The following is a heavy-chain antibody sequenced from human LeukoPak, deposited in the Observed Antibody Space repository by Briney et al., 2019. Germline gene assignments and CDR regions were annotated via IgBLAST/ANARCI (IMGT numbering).Heavy chain of an antibody. CDR1: GGSISSSSYY. V-gene: IGHV4-39*01. CDR2: IYYSGST. D-gene: IGHD2-15*01. J-gene: IGHJ4*02. CDR3: ARHVWVVAAQDFDY. Sequence: KPSETLSLTCTVSGGSISSSSYYWGWIRQPPGKGLEWIGSIYYSGSTYYNLSLKSRVTISVDTSKNQFSLKLSSVTAADTAVYYCARHVWVVAAQDFDYWGQGTLVTVSS.